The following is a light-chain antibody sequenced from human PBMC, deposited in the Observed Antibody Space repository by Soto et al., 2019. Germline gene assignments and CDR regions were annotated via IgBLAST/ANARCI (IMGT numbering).Light chain of an antibody. CDR1: QSVSSSY. V-gene: IGKV3-20*01. CDR3: QQYVSSPSLFT. J-gene: IGKJ3*01. Sequence: EIVLTQSPGTLSLSPGERATLSCRASQSVSSSYLAWYQQKPGQAPRLLIYGASSRATGIPDRFSGSGSGTDFTLTISRLEPEDFAVYYCQQYVSSPSLFTFGPGTKVDIK. CDR2: GAS.